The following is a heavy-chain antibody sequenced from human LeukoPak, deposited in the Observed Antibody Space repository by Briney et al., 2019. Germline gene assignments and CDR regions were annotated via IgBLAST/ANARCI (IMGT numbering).Heavy chain of an antibody. J-gene: IGHJ4*02. Sequence: SETLSLTCTVSGVSVSSGSYYWSWIRQPPGKGLEWIGYIYYSGSTNYNPSLKSRVTISVDTSKNQFSLKLSSVTAADTAVYYCARGIRVAGKRDYFDYWGQGTLVTVSS. CDR1: GVSVSSGSYY. V-gene: IGHV4-61*01. CDR2: IYYSGST. D-gene: IGHD6-19*01. CDR3: ARGIRVAGKRDYFDY.